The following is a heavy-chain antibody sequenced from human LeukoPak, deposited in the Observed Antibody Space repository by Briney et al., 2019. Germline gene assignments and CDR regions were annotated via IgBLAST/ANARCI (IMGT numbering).Heavy chain of an antibody. CDR3: ARDHRDSDYYGSGIYYVGY. D-gene: IGHD3-10*01. CDR1: GGSISSYY. Sequence: SETLSLTCTVSGGSISSYYWSWIRQPPGKGLEWLGYIYYSGSTNYNPSLNSRVTISVDTSKNQFSLTLSSVTAADTAVYYCARDHRDSDYYGSGIYYVGYGGQGTLVTVSS. V-gene: IGHV4-59*01. J-gene: IGHJ4*02. CDR2: IYYSGST.